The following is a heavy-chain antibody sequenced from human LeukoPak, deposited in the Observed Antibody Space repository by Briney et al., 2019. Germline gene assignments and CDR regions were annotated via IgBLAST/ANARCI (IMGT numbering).Heavy chain of an antibody. D-gene: IGHD6-13*01. CDR3: ARLVGSSWYHEVLLGRDY. CDR2: IYPSGNT. CDR1: GGSFSSYF. J-gene: IGHJ4*02. V-gene: IGHV4-4*07. Sequence: SETLSLTCSVSGGSFSSYFWSWVRQPAGKGLEWIGRIYPSGNTNYNPSLKSRVTLSVDTSKTQFSLKLSSMTAADTAVYYCARLVGSSWYHEVLLGRDYWGQGTLVTASS.